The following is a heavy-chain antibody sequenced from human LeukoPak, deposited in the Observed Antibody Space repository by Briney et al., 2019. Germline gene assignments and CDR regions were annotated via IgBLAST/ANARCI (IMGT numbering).Heavy chain of an antibody. CDR2: INHSGST. J-gene: IGHJ5*02. D-gene: IGHD1-26*01. Sequence: SETLSLTCTVSGGSISSYYWSWIRQPPGKGLEWIGEINHSGSTNYNPSLKSRVTTSVDTSKNQFSLKLSSVTAADTAVYYCARDNSGSKTFDPWGQGTLVTVSS. CDR3: ARDNSGSKTFDP. V-gene: IGHV4-34*01. CDR1: GGSISSYY.